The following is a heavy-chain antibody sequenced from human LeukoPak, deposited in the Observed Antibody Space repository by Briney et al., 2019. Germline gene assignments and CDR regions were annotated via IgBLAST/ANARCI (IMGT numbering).Heavy chain of an antibody. D-gene: IGHD5-18*01. CDR3: GKGRTGYSYGYGIDS. CDR2: VSTSGGDA. J-gene: IGHJ4*02. V-gene: IGHV3-23*01. CDR1: GFTFSTYA. Sequence: GPLRLSCAASGFTFSTYAMSWVRQAPGKGLEWVSSVSTSGGDAYNADSVKGRFTISRDNSKNTLYLQMNSLRAEDTAVYYCGKGRTGYSYGYGIDSWGQGTLVTVSS.